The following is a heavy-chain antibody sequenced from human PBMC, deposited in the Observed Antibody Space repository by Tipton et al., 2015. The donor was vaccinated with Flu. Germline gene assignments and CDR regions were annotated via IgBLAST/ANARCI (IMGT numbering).Heavy chain of an antibody. CDR2: ISDSGKT. J-gene: IGHJ4*02. D-gene: IGHD3-10*01. CDR1: GASISSSGYY. V-gene: IGHV4-31*03. CDR3: AREIGGYNYLDF. Sequence: TLSLTCSVSGASISSSGYYWTWIRQQPGMGLEWMGYISDSGKTYYNPSLNSRVTISLDTSKNQFSLVMNSVTAADTAVYYCAREIGGYNYLDFWGQGTQVIVSS.